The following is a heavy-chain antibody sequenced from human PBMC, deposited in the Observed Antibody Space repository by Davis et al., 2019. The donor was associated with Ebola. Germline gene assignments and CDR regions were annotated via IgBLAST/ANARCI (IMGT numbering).Heavy chain of an antibody. Sequence: GGSLRLSCAASGFTFSNYAMHWVRQAPGKGLEWVSYTSSSSSVMSYADSVKGRFTISRDNAKSSLHLQMNSLRDEDTAVYYCARDTTGYYVWAMDVWGKGTTVTVSS. CDR1: GFTFSNYA. CDR2: TSSSSSVM. CDR3: ARDTTGYYVWAMDV. J-gene: IGHJ6*04. D-gene: IGHD3-9*01. V-gene: IGHV3-48*02.